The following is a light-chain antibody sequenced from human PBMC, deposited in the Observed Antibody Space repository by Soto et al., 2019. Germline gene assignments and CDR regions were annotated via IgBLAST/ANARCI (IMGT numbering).Light chain of an antibody. CDR2: EVT. J-gene: IGLJ1*01. CDR3: GSFSSTDTPCV. Sequence: QSVLAQPSSVSGSPGQSITISCTGISTDVGGYNYVFWYQHHSGKAPKLRIYEVTNRPSGFSHRFSGSKSVNTAPLTISGLQALDGSDYYCGSFSSTDTPCVCVTGTKLTVL. CDR1: STDVGGYNY. V-gene: IGLV2-14*01.